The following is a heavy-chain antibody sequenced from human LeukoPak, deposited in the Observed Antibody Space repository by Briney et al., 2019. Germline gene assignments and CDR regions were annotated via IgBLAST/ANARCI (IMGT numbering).Heavy chain of an antibody. CDR1: GYTFTSYD. CDR3: ARALQYSNYYYYYMDV. V-gene: IGHV1-8*01. Sequence: ASVKVSCKASGYTFTSYDINWVRQATGQGLEWMGWMNPNSGNTGYAQKFQGTVTMTRNTSISTAYMELSSLRSEDTAVYYCARALQYSNYYYYYMDVWGKGTTVTVSS. CDR2: MNPNSGNT. D-gene: IGHD4-11*01. J-gene: IGHJ6*03.